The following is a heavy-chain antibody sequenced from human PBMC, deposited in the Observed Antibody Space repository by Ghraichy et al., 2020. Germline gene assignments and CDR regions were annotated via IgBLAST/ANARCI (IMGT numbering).Heavy chain of an antibody. CDR1: SLTTNAMG. J-gene: IGHJ4*02. CDR3: ARRITMIRGVIPFFDY. V-gene: IGHV2-5*02. Sequence: SLTTNAMGVGWIRQPPGKALEWLSLIYWDDDKRYSPSLKSRLTITKDTSKNQVVLTMTNMDPVDTATYYCARRITMIRGVIPFFDYWGQGILVTVSS. D-gene: IGHD3-10*01. CDR2: IYWDDDK.